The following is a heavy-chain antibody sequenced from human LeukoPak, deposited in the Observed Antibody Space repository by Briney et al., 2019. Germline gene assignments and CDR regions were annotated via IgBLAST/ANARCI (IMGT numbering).Heavy chain of an antibody. D-gene: IGHD3-10*01. Sequence: GGSLRHSFAATGYPLCYHAIHWGRQAPGKGLEWVAFISDDGSRQHYADSVKGRFTTSRDNSKKTRNLQMNSLRAEDTAVYFWVKDRTGSYMLDLWGQGTLVTVSS. CDR3: VKDRTGSYMLDL. V-gene: IGHV3-30-3*01. CDR2: ISDDGSRQ. J-gene: IGHJ4*02. CDR1: GYPLCYHA.